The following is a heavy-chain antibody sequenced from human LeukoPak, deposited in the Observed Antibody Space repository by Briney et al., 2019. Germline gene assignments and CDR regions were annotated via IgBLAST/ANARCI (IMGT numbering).Heavy chain of an antibody. CDR3: ARQRRLELPDY. V-gene: IGHV4-39*01. CDR1: GGSISSSTYY. J-gene: IGHJ4*02. D-gene: IGHD3-16*01. Sequence: KPSETLSLTCTVSGGSISSSTYYWGWIRQPPGKGLEWIGIISYSGNIYYNPSLKSRVTISVDTSKTQFSLKLSSVTAADTAVYYCARQRRLELPDYWGQGTLVTVSS. CDR2: ISYSGNI.